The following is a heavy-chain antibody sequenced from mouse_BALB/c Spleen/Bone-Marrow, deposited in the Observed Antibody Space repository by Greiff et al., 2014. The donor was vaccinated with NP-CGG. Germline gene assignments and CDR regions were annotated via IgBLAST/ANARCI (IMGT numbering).Heavy chain of an antibody. CDR2: ISTGGTYT. V-gene: IGHV5-6-4*01. D-gene: IGHD2-10*02. J-gene: IGHJ2*01. Sequence: VQLVESGGGLVKPGGSLKLSCSASGFTFSSSIMSWVRQTPEKRLEWVATISTGGTYTYYPDSVKGRFTISRDNAKNTLYLQMSSLKSEDTAMYYCSRGYGNCFDYWGQGTTLTVSS. CDR3: SRGYGNCFDY. CDR1: GFTFSSSI.